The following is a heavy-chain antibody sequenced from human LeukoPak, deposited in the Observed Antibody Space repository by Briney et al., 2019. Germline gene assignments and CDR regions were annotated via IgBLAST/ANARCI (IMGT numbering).Heavy chain of an antibody. V-gene: IGHV1-2*02. CDR1: GYTFTDYY. J-gene: IGHJ4*02. Sequence: EASVKVSCKASGYTFTDYYMHWVRQAPGQGLEWMGWINPNNGDTSYAQKFQGRVTMTRDTSISTAYMELSSLRSDDTAVYYCARGRNIAVGGTSLVAHWGQGTLVTVSS. CDR2: INPNNGDT. D-gene: IGHD6-13*01. CDR3: ARGRNIAVGGTSLVAH.